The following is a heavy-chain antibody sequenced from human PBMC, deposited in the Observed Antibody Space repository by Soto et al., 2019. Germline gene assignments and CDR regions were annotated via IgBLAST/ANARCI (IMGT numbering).Heavy chain of an antibody. D-gene: IGHD4-17*01. V-gene: IGHV4-30-2*01. CDR1: GGSISSGGYS. CDR3: ARGGTSGDYDDY. J-gene: IGHJ4*02. Sequence: PSETLSLTCAVSGGSISSGGYSWSWIRQPPGKGLEWISYIYHIVSTYYNPSLKSRATISVDRSTNHFSLKPSSVTAAATAASFWARGGTSGDYDDYWGQGTLVTVSS. CDR2: IYHIVST.